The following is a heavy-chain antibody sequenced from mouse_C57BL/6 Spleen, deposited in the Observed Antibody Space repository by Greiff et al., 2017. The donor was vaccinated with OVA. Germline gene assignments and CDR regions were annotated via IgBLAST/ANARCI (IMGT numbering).Heavy chain of an antibody. D-gene: IGHD4-1*01. V-gene: IGHV6-6*01. CDR1: GFTFSDAW. CDR2: IRNKANNHAT. J-gene: IGHJ2*01. Sequence: EVKLQESGGGLVQPGGSMKLSCAASGFTFSDAWMDWVRQSPEKGLEWVAEIRNKANNHATYYAESVKGRFTISRDDSKSSVYLQMNSLRAEDTGIYYCTRPGTWGYYFDYWGQGTTLTVSS. CDR3: TRPGTWGYYFDY.